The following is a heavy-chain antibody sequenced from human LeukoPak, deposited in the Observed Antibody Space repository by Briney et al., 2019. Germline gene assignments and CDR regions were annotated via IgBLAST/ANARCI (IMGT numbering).Heavy chain of an antibody. CDR3: ARAPSDIVVVPAAIPYFDY. D-gene: IGHD2-2*02. Sequence: PSETLSLTCTVSGGSISSSSYYWGWIRQPPGKGPEWIGSIYYSGSTYYNPSLKSRVTISVDTSKNQFSLKLSSVTAADTAVYYCARAPSDIVVVPAAIPYFDYWGQGTLVTVSS. CDR2: IYYSGST. CDR1: GGSISSSSYY. J-gene: IGHJ4*02. V-gene: IGHV4-39*07.